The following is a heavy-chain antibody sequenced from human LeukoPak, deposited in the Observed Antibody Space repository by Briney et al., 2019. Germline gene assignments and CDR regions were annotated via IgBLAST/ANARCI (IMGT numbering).Heavy chain of an antibody. Sequence: GGSLRLSCAASGFTFSSYTMNWVRQAPGKGLEWVSSISVGSSYIYYADSVKGRFTISRDNAKNSLYLQMNSLRAEDTAVYYCARDGASGSPNRFFNWFDPWGQGTLVTVSS. V-gene: IGHV3-21*01. CDR2: ISVGSSYI. D-gene: IGHD3-3*01. CDR1: GFTFSSYT. J-gene: IGHJ5*02. CDR3: ARDGASGSPNRFFNWFDP.